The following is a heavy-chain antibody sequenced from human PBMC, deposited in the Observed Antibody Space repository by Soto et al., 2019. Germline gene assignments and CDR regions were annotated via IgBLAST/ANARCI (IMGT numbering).Heavy chain of an antibody. J-gene: IGHJ5*02. CDR1: GYTFTSYA. V-gene: IGHV1-18*01. CDR2: INTYNGNT. Sequence: QVQLVQSGAEVKKPGASVKVSCKASGYTFTSYAITWVRQAPGQGLEWMGWINTYNGNTNYVQKLQGRVTMTTDTPTGTADMELGSLRSDDTAVYYCARDRGYCSGGSCSSDWFDPWGQGTLVPVSS. D-gene: IGHD2-15*01. CDR3: ARDRGYCSGGSCSSDWFDP.